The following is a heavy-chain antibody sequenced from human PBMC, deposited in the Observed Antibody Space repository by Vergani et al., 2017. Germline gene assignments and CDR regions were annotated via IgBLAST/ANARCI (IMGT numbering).Heavy chain of an antibody. CDR3: ARRSPGDY. Sequence: EVHLVESGGGLVKPGGSLRLSCAASGFTFSSYSMNWVRQAPGKGLVWVSSISSSSSYTYYADSVKGRFTISRDNAKNALYLQMNSLRAEDTAVYYCARRSPGDYWGQGTLVTVSS. CDR2: ISSSSSYT. CDR1: GFTFSSYS. J-gene: IGHJ4*02. D-gene: IGHD5-24*01. V-gene: IGHV3-21*01.